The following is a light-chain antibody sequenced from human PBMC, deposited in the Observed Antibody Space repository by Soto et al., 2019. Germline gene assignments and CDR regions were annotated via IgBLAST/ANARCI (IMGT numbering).Light chain of an antibody. J-gene: IGLJ1*01. V-gene: IGLV2-14*01. CDR2: EVT. CDR3: NSYTSSSTLYV. Sequence: QSVLTQPASVSGSPGQSITISCAGTRDDIGAYDYVSWYQQHPGNAPKLLVYEVTNRPSGVSDRFSGSKSGNTASLTISGLQAEDEADYYCNSYTSSSTLYVFGTGTKVTVL. CDR1: RDDIGAYDY.